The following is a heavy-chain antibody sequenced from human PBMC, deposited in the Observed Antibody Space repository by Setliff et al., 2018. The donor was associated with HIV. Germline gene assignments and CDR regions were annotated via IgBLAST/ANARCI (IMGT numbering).Heavy chain of an antibody. CDR2: ISHSGGT. CDR1: GRSFSGYY. CDR3: SRGWGHDGFDF. V-gene: IGHV4-34*01. D-gene: IGHD7-27*01. J-gene: IGHJ3*01. Sequence: PSETLSLTCAVYGRSFSGYYWNWIRQSPGKGLEWIGEISHSGGTNYNPSLKIRVTMSIDTSKNQFSLNGSSVTAADTAVYYCSRGWGHDGFDFWGQGTMVTVSS.